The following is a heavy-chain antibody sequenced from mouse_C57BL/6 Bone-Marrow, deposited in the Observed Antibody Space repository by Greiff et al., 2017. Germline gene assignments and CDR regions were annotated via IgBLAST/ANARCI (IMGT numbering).Heavy chain of an antibody. J-gene: IGHJ2*01. CDR2: IYPGDGDT. CDR1: GYAFSSSW. V-gene: IGHV1-82*01. Sequence: QVQLQQSGPELVKPGASVKISCKASGYAFSSSWMNWVKQRPGKGLEWIGRIYPGDGDTNYNGKFKGKATLTADKSSSTAYMQLSSLTSEDSAVYFYARERLAGFDYGGQGTTLTVSS. D-gene: IGHD2-13*01. CDR3: ARERLAGFDY.